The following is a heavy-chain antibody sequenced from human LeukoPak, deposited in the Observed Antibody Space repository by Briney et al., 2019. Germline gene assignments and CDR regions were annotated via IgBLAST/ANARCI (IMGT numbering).Heavy chain of an antibody. CDR2: ISGSGSI. D-gene: IGHD3-22*01. J-gene: IGHJ1*01. Sequence: QPGGSLSLSCAAAAFTFSSYAMGWVPHGPGEGLEWVLGISGSGSIHYVDSVKGRFTISRDNSKNTLYLQMNSLRAEDTAVYFCAKDFLVRDSRAEYFQHWGQGTLVTVSS. CDR1: AFTFSSYA. V-gene: IGHV3-23*01. CDR3: AKDFLVRDSRAEYFQH.